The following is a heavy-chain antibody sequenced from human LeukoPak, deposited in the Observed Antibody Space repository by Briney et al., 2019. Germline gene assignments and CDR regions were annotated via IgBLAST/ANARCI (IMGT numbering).Heavy chain of an antibody. CDR3: ARSYSSYNLDYFDY. Sequence: GGSLRLSCAASGFTFSSYGMHWVRQAPGKGLEWVAFIRYDGSNKYYADSVKGRFTISRDNSKNTLYLQMNSLRAEDTAVYYCARSYSSYNLDYFDYWGQGTLVTVSS. CDR1: GFTFSSYG. D-gene: IGHD6-6*01. V-gene: IGHV3-30*02. CDR2: IRYDGSNK. J-gene: IGHJ4*02.